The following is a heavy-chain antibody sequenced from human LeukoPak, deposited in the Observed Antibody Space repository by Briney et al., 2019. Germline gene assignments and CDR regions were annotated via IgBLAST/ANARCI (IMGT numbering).Heavy chain of an antibody. CDR3: ASLDTAMVPFY. V-gene: IGHV4-39*01. Sequence: SETLSPTCTVSGDSISSSSYSWGWIRQPPGKGLEWIGSIFYSGSTYYNPSLKSRVTISVDTSENQFSLILSSVTAADTAVYYCASLDTAMVPFYWGQGTLVTVSS. CDR1: GDSISSSSYS. D-gene: IGHD5-18*01. J-gene: IGHJ4*02. CDR2: IFYSGST.